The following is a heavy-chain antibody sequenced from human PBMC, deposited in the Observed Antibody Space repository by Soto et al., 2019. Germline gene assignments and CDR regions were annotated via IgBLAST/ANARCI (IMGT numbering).Heavy chain of an antibody. CDR1: GFIFSNNV. CDR3: TIVRVADSALDH. Sequence: SGGSLRLSGVGSGFIFSNNVMHWVRQTPGKGLEWVAFMSHDGSDTFYADSVKGRFTISRDNSKNTLFLHMSNLRAEYTAMYYCTIVRVADSALDHWGQGTLVTVSS. CDR2: MSHDGSDT. J-gene: IGHJ4*02. V-gene: IGHV3-30*02. D-gene: IGHD3-10*02.